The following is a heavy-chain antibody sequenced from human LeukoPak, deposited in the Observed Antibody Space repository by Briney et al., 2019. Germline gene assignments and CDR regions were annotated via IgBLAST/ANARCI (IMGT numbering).Heavy chain of an antibody. V-gene: IGHV3-48*04. J-gene: IGHJ6*03. Sequence: GGSLRLSCAASGFAFISTSIHWVRQAPGKGLEWLSYSSTVTGNIYYADSVKGRFTISRDNAKSSLYLLMSSLRAEDTAVYFCATTGNFYDMDVWGKGTTVTVSS. D-gene: IGHD1-1*01. CDR2: SSTVTGNI. CDR3: ATTGNFYDMDV. CDR1: GFAFISTS.